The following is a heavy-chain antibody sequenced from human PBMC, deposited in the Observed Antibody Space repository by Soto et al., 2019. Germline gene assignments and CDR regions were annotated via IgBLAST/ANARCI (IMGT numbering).Heavy chain of an antibody. D-gene: IGHD1-26*01. Sequence: PGGSLRLSCAASGFTFSTYTMSWVRQAPEKGLEWVSAIRGSGDLTYYADSVKGRFTISRDNSKNTLYLQMNSLRVEDAAVYYCAKGPWDFATFDYWGQGSLVTVSS. CDR1: GFTFSTYT. J-gene: IGHJ4*02. CDR2: IRGSGDLT. CDR3: AKGPWDFATFDY. V-gene: IGHV3-23*01.